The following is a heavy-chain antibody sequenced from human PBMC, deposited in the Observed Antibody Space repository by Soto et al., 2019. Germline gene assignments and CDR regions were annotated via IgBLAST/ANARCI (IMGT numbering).Heavy chain of an antibody. CDR2: INTGNGDS. V-gene: IGHV1-3*04. J-gene: IGHJ5*02. Sequence: ASVKVSCKTSGYVFTSFAIHWMRQAPGQGPEWMGWINTGNGDSKYSEKFQDRVTITRDTSATTAYMELSSLRSEDTAVYYCARVKTIAMPGFDPWGQGILVTVSS. CDR1: GYVFTSFA. D-gene: IGHD6-13*01. CDR3: ARVKTIAMPGFDP.